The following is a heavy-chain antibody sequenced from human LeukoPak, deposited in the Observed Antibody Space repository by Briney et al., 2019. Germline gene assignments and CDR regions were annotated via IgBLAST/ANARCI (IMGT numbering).Heavy chain of an antibody. CDR2: IRPDGTDA. Sequence: PGGSLRLSCAASGFTFSDFWMHWVRQAPGKGPVWVSRIRPDGTDASYADSVKGRFTISRDNARNTLFLRISSLRDEDTAVYYCARDMWGTFDYWGQGTLVTVSS. V-gene: IGHV3-74*01. D-gene: IGHD7-27*01. CDR1: GFTFSDFW. CDR3: ARDMWGTFDY. J-gene: IGHJ4*02.